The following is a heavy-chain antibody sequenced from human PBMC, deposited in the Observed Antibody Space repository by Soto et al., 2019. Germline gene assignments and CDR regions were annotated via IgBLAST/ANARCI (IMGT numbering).Heavy chain of an antibody. D-gene: IGHD3-3*02. CDR2: IVSDGGSK. J-gene: IGHJ3*02. Sequence: GGSLRLSCAVSGFPFSAYGFHWVRQPPGKGLEWVAVIVSDGGSKYHADSVEGRFTISRDNTKDTLYLQMNSLRVEDTAVYYCARDDAFDNENGFGIWGQGTMVTV. V-gene: IGHV3-33*01. CDR3: ARDDAFDNENGFGI. CDR1: GFPFSAYG.